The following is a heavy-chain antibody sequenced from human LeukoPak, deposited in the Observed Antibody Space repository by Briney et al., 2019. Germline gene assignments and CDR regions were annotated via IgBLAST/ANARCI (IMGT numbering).Heavy chain of an antibody. J-gene: IGHJ6*02. Sequence: PSETLSLTCAVYGGSFSGYYWSWIRQPPGKGLEWIGEINHSGSTNYNPSLKSRVTISVDTSKNQFSLKLSSVTAADTAVYYCARGLTPPGSSGYHDGMDVWDQGTTVTVSS. CDR2: INHSGST. CDR1: GGSFSGYY. CDR3: ARGLTPPGSSGYHDGMDV. D-gene: IGHD3-22*01. V-gene: IGHV4-34*01.